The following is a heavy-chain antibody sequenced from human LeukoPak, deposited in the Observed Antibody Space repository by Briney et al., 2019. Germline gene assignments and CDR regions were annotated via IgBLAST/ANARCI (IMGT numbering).Heavy chain of an antibody. CDR1: GFTVSSNY. J-gene: IGHJ4*02. CDR3: ARYDSSGLVFDY. D-gene: IGHD3-22*01. CDR2: IYSGGST. V-gene: IGHV3-53*01. Sequence: PGGSLRLSCAASGFTVSSNYMSWVRQAPGQGLEWVSVIYSGGSTYYADSVKGRFTISRDNSKNTLYLQMNSLRAEDTAVYYCARYDSSGLVFDYWGQGTLVTVSS.